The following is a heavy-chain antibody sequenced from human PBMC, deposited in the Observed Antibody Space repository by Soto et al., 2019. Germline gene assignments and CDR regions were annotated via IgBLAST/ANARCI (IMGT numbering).Heavy chain of an antibody. V-gene: IGHV3-23*01. CDR1: GFTFSSYA. CDR2: ISGSGGST. Sequence: LRLSCAASGFTFSSYAMSWVRQAPGKGLEWVSAISGSGGSTYYADSVKGRFTISRDNSKNTLYLQMNSLRAEDTAVYYCAKDRDNWNFYDYWGQGTLVTVSS. D-gene: IGHD1-20*01. CDR3: AKDRDNWNFYDY. J-gene: IGHJ4*02.